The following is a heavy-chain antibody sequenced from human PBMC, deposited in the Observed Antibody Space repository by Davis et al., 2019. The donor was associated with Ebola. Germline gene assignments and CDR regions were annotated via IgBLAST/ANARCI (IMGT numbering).Heavy chain of an antibody. D-gene: IGHD2-8*02. CDR3: ARGVTGDFKH. CDR1: GITVSTNQ. J-gene: IGHJ1*01. V-gene: IGHV3-53*01. Sequence: PSETLSLTCAASGITVSTNQMNWVRQSPGKGLEWVSTIYAGGRTYYADSVKGRFTISSDDSKNTRYLQMNSLRGEDTAVYYCARGVTGDFKHWGQGTLVTVSP. CDR2: IYAGGRT.